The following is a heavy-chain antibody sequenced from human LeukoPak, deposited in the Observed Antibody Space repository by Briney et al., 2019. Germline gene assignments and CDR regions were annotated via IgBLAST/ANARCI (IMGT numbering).Heavy chain of an antibody. Sequence: PGGSLRLSCAASGFTFSSYAMHWVRQAPGKGLEYVSAISSNGGSTYYANSVKGRFTISRDNSKNTLYLQMGSLRAEDMAVYYCARDSDDFWSGYWGYFDYWGQGTLVTVSS. D-gene: IGHD3-3*01. V-gene: IGHV3-64*01. CDR1: GFTFSSYA. J-gene: IGHJ4*02. CDR2: ISSNGGST. CDR3: ARDSDDFWSGYWGYFDY.